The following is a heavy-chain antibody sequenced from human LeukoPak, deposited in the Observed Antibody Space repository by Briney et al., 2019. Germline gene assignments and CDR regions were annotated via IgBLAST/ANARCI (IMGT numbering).Heavy chain of an antibody. Sequence: GGSLRLSCAASGFPFSHYSMSWVRQAPGKGLECVSYISASGDYTYYADSVRGRFTLSRDNAKNSLYLQMNSLRAEDTAVYYCARVFPRYPYWGQGTLVTVSS. CDR2: ISASGDYT. CDR1: GFPFSHYS. CDR3: ARVFPRYPY. D-gene: IGHD6-13*01. J-gene: IGHJ4*02. V-gene: IGHV3-23*01.